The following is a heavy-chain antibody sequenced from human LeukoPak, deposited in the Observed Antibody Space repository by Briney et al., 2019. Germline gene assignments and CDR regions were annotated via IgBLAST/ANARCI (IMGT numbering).Heavy chain of an antibody. CDR2: INPAGNYA. CDR3: VRDWDHYDFDS. CDR1: GFTFSNYW. Sequence: GGSLRLSCAASGFTFSNYWIHWVRQAPGKGLVWVSRINPAGNYANYADSVKGRFTISRDNAENTVYLQMNSLRAEDTALFYCVRDWDHYDFDSWGQGTLVTVSS. D-gene: IGHD3-3*01. J-gene: IGHJ5*01. V-gene: IGHV3-74*01.